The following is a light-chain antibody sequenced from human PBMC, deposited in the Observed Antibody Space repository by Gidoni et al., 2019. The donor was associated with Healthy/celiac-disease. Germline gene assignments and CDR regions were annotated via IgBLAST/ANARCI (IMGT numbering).Light chain of an antibody. J-gene: IGLJ2*01. Sequence: QSVLTQPPSVSGAPGQRVTISCTGSSSNIGAGYDVHWYQQLPGPAPKLLIYGNSNRPSGVPDRFSGSKSGTSASLAITGRQAEDEADYYCQSYDSSLSGHVVFGGGTKLTVL. V-gene: IGLV1-40*01. CDR3: QSYDSSLSGHVV. CDR2: GNS. CDR1: SSNIGAGYD.